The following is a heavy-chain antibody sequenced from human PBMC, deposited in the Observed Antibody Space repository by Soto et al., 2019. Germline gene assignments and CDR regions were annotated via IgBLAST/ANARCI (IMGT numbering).Heavy chain of an antibody. CDR2: IYYIGTT. Sequence: QVQLQDSGPRLVKPSQTLSLTATVSGDSIGSGDNYWTWIRQPPGKGLEWIVYIYYIGTTLYNPSLESRANISLVTAKTQFTRRVSSVTAADMAVYYCARGNTYYGFVTWGQGTLITVSS. V-gene: IGHV4-30-4*08. J-gene: IGHJ5*02. CDR3: ARGNTYYGFVT. D-gene: IGHD3-10*01. CDR1: GDSIGSGDNY.